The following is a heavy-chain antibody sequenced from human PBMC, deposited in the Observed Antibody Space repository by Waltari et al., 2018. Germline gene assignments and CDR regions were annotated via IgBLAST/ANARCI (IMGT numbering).Heavy chain of an antibody. J-gene: IGHJ3*02. V-gene: IGHV4-39*01. Sequence: QLQLQESGPGLVKPSETLSLTCTVSGGSISISSYYWGWIRQPPGKGREWIGSIYYSGSTYYNPSLKSRVTISVDTSKNQFSLKLSSVTAADTAVYYCARHHPLYYDILTGHFGYAFDIWGQGTMVTVSS. CDR3: ARHHPLYYDILTGHFGYAFDI. CDR1: GGSISISSYY. CDR2: IYYSGST. D-gene: IGHD3-9*01.